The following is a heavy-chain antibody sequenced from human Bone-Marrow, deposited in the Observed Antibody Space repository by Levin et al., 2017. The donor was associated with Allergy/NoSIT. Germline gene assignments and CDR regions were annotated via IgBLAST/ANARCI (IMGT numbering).Heavy chain of an antibody. CDR3: AKDRTMVRGVPGS. D-gene: IGHD3-10*01. V-gene: IGHV3-23*01. J-gene: IGHJ5*02. CDR1: GYKFSTYG. Sequence: AGGSLRLSCATSGYKFSTYGMSWVRQAPGKGLEWVSGISSSGAITFYADSVKGRFSISRDNSQDTLYLQMNSLRIEDTAVYYCAKDRTMVRGVPGSWGQGTLVTVSS. CDR2: ISSSGAIT.